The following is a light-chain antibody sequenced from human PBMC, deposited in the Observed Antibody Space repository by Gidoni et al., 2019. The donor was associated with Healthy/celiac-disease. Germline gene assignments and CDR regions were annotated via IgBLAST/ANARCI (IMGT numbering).Light chain of an antibody. V-gene: IGKV4-1*01. CDR2: WAS. J-gene: IGKJ2*01. CDR3: QQYYSTPYT. Sequence: DIVMTQSPASLAVSLGERATINCKSSQSVLYSSNNKNNLAWYQQKPGQTPKLLIYWASTRESGVPDRISGSGSGTELTLTISSMQAEDVAVYYCQQYYSTPYTFGQGTKLEIK. CDR1: QSVLYSSNNKNN.